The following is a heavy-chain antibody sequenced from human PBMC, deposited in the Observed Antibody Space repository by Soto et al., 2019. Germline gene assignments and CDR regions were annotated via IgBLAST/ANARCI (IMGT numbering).Heavy chain of an antibody. CDR2: ISYDGRNE. V-gene: IGHV3-30*18. CDR3: AKGVVREPAYFDD. J-gene: IGHJ4*02. Sequence: QVQMVESGGGVARPGGSLRLSCAVSGFTFSAFAMYWVRQAPGKGLEWVALISYDGRNEDYAESVRGRFTISRDNSKNTLYLDMNSLSAEDSAVYFCAKGVVREPAYFDDWGQGTLVTVSS. D-gene: IGHD3-10*01. CDR1: GFTFSAFA.